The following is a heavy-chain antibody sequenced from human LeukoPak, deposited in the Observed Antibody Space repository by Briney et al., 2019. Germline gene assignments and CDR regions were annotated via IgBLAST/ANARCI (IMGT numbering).Heavy chain of an antibody. CDR1: GFTFSSYA. CDR3: AKDLGEMATTYYFDY. D-gene: IGHD5-24*01. J-gene: IGHJ4*02. V-gene: IGHV3-23*01. CDR2: ISGSGGST. Sequence: GGSLRLSCAASGFTFSSYAMSWVRQVPGKGLEWVSAISGSGGSTYYADSVKGRFTISRDNSENTLYLQMNSLRAEDTAVYYCAKDLGEMATTYYFDYWGQGTLVTVSS.